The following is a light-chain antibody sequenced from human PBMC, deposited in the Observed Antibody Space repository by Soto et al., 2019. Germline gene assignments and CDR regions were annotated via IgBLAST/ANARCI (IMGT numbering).Light chain of an antibody. V-gene: IGKV3-15*01. CDR3: LQYNNWPRT. CDR1: QSVSSY. CDR2: GAS. J-gene: IGKJ4*02. Sequence: EIVMTQSPATLSVSPGERATLSCRASQSVSSYLAWYQQMPGQAPRLLIYGASTRATGIPARFSGSGSGTEFTLTISSLQSEDFAVYYCLQYNNWPRTFGRGTKVEIK.